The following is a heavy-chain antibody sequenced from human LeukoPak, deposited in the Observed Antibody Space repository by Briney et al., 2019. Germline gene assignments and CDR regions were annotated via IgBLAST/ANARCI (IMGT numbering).Heavy chain of an antibody. CDR2: IWYDGSNK. D-gene: IGHD3-22*01. Sequence: GGSLRLSCAASGFTFSSYGMHGVRQAPGKGLEGVAVIWYDGSNKYYADSVKGRFTISRDNSKNTLYLQMNSLRAEDTAVYYCARGGAYYDSSGYPLAYWGQGTLVTVSS. CDR1: GFTFSSYG. V-gene: IGHV3-33*01. CDR3: ARGGAYYDSSGYPLAY. J-gene: IGHJ4*02.